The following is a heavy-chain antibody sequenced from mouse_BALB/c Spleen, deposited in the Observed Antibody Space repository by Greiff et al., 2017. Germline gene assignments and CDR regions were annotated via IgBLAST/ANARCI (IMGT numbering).Heavy chain of an antibody. CDR2: IYPSDSYT. J-gene: IGHJ3*01. V-gene: IGHV1-69*02. CDR1: GYTFTSYW. CDR3: TRFLEGGYGNYGSWFAY. Sequence: QVQLQQPGAELVRPGASVKLSCKASGYTFTSYWINWVKQRPGQGLEWIGNIYPSDSYTNYNQKFKDTATLTVDKSSSTAYMQLSSPTSEDSAVYYCTRFLEGGYGNYGSWFAYWGQGTLVTVSA. D-gene: IGHD2-1*01.